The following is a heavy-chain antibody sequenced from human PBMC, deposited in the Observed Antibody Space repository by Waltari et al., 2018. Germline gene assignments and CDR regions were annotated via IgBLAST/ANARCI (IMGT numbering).Heavy chain of an antibody. D-gene: IGHD6-25*01. J-gene: IGHJ4*02. Sequence: EVQLVESGGGLVQPGGSLRLSCAASGFTFKTYWMSWVRQAPGKGLEWVANINEDGGEKYYADSVKGRFTISRDNAKNSLYLQVNGLRAEDTAVYFCARGDRFSGDYWGQGTLVTVSS. V-gene: IGHV3-7*01. CDR2: INEDGGEK. CDR3: ARGDRFSGDY. CDR1: GFTFKTYW.